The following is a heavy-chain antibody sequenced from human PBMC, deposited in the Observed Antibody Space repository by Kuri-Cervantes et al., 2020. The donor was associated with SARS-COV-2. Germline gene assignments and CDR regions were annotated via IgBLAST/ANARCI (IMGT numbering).Heavy chain of an antibody. Sequence: ASVKVSCKASGYTFTSYGISWVRQAPGQGLEWMGWISAYNGNTNYAQKLQGRVTMTEDTSTDTAYMELSSLRSEDTAVYYCATTYAYCGGDCSTFGYWGQGALVTVSS. CDR2: ISAYNGNT. J-gene: IGHJ4*02. CDR3: ATTYAYCGGDCSTFGY. V-gene: IGHV1-18*01. D-gene: IGHD2-21*01. CDR1: GYTFTSYG.